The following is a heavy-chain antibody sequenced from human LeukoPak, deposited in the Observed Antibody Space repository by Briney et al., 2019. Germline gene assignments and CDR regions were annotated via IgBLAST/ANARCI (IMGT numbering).Heavy chain of an antibody. J-gene: IGHJ1*01. CDR2: INHRGST. CDR1: GFTFSTYA. Sequence: GSLRLSCAASGFTFSTYAMSWVRQAPGKGLEWIGEINHRGSTNYNPSLKSRVTLSLDTSKNQFSLKLSSVTAADTAVYYCARHGSWSNPLQHWGQGTLVTVSS. D-gene: IGHD1-26*01. V-gene: IGHV4-34*08. CDR3: ARHGSWSNPLQH.